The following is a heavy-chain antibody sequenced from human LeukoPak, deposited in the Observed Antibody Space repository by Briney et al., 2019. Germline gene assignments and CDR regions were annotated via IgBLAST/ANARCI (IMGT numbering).Heavy chain of an antibody. Sequence: GGSLRLSCAASGFTFSSYSVNWVRQAPGKGLEWVSSISSSSSYIYYADSVKGRFTISRDNAKNSLYLQMNSLRAEDTAVYYCYYDFWSGYLRFPFDYWGQGTLVTVSS. D-gene: IGHD3-3*01. V-gene: IGHV3-21*01. CDR3: YYDFWSGYLRFPFDY. J-gene: IGHJ4*02. CDR1: GFTFSSYS. CDR2: ISSSSSYI.